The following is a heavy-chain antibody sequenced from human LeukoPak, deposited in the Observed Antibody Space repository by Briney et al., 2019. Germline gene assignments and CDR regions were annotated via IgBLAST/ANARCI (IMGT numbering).Heavy chain of an antibody. CDR3: ARDRGSGGSYYFDY. D-gene: IGHD6-25*01. CDR2: IRSSSYYI. Sequence: PGGSLRLSCAASGFTFSGYGKSWVRQAPGKGLEWVSSIRSSSYYISYADSVKGRFTISRDNAKNSLYLQMNTLRAEDTAVYYCARDRGSGGSYYFDYWGQGTLVTVSS. CDR1: GFTFSGYG. J-gene: IGHJ4*02. V-gene: IGHV3-21*01.